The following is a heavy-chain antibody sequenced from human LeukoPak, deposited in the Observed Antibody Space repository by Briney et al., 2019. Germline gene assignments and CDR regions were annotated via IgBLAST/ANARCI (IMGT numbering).Heavy chain of an antibody. CDR3: AKDTSGEY. J-gene: IGHJ4*01. D-gene: IGHD3-10*01. CDR2: VGGSGGST. V-gene: IGHV3-23*01. Sequence: GGSLRLSCAASGFTFSNYAMSWVRQAPGKGLEWVSAVGGSGGSTYYADSVKGRFTISRDNSKNTLYLQMNSLRAEDTAIYYCAKDTSGEYWGQGTLVTVSS. CDR1: GFTFSNYA.